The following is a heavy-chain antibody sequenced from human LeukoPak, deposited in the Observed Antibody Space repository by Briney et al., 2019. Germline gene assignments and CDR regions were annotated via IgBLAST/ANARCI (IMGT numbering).Heavy chain of an antibody. J-gene: IGHJ6*03. D-gene: IGHD3-3*01. Sequence: GGSLTLSCEDSGFTFRSYEMNWVRQAPGKGLEWIAYLSSSGSAFSYADSVKGRFTIARDNAKNSVYLEMNSLRADDTAVYYCVPRKEWSCYMDVWGKGTTVTVSS. CDR1: GFTFRSYE. V-gene: IGHV3-48*03. CDR3: VPRKEWSCYMDV. CDR2: LSSSGSAF.